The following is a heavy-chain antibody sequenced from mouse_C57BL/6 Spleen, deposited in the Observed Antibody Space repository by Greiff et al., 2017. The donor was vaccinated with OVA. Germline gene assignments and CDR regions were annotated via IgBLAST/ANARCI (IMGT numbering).Heavy chain of an antibody. J-gene: IGHJ1*03. Sequence: EVKLMESGPELVKPGASVKIPCKASGYTFTDYNMDWVKQSHGKSLEWIGDINPNNGGTIYNQKFKGKATLTVDKSSSTAYMELRSLTSEDTAVYYCARIGYYGSSHWYFDVWGTGTTVTVSS. D-gene: IGHD1-1*01. V-gene: IGHV1-18*01. CDR2: INPNNGGT. CDR3: ARIGYYGSSHWYFDV. CDR1: GYTFTDYN.